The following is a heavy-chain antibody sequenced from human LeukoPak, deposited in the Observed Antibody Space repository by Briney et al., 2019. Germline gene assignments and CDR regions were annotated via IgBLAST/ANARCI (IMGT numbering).Heavy chain of an antibody. CDR1: GYTFTSYD. J-gene: IGHJ3*02. CDR2: MNPNSGNT. Sequence: VASVKVSCKASGYTFTSYDINWVRQATGQGLEWMGWMNPNSGNTGYAQKFQGRVTMTRNTSISTAYMELSSLRSEDTAVYYCAREGPWRSDWLLFSADIWGQGTMDTVSS. CDR3: AREGPWRSDWLLFSADI. V-gene: IGHV1-8*01. D-gene: IGHD3-9*01.